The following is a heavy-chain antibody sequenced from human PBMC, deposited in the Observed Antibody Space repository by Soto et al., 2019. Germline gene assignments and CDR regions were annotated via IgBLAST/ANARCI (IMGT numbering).Heavy chain of an antibody. CDR2: INAGNGNT. V-gene: IGHV1-3*01. J-gene: IGHJ4*02. CDR3: ARDTLIVVVGAPTTGGSFGDY. D-gene: IGHD2-15*01. Sequence: ASVKVSCKASGYTFTSYAMHWVRQAPGQRLEWMGWINAGNGNTKYSQKFQAIVTITRDTSASTAYMELSSLRSEDTAVYYCARDTLIVVVGAPTTGGSFGDYWGQGTLVSVSS. CDR1: GYTFTSYA.